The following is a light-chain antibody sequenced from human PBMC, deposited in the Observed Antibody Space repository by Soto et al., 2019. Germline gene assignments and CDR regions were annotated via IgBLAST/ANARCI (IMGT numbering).Light chain of an antibody. V-gene: IGLV1-47*01. J-gene: IGLJ3*02. CDR1: SSNIGSNY. CDR2: RNN. CDR3: ASRDDSLSGHWM. Sequence: QSALTQPPSASQAPGQRVTIFCSGTSSNIGSNYVYWYQQLPGTAPKLLIYRNNQRPSGVPDRFSGSKSGTSASLAISGLRSEDEADYYCASRDDSLSGHWMFGGGTKLTVL.